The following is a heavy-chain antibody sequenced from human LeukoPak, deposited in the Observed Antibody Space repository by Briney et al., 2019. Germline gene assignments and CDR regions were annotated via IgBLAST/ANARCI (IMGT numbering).Heavy chain of an antibody. J-gene: IGHJ6*02. D-gene: IGHD3-3*01. CDR1: GYTFTSYY. CDR2: INPSGGST. Sequence: ASVKVSCKASGYTFTSYYMHWVRQAPGQGLEWMGLINPSGGSTSYAQKFQGRVTMTRDTSTSTVYMELSSLRSEDTAVYYCARDYSEAYYDFWSGNGHYYGMDVWGQRTTVTVSS. CDR3: ARDYSEAYYDFWSGNGHYYGMDV. V-gene: IGHV1-46*01.